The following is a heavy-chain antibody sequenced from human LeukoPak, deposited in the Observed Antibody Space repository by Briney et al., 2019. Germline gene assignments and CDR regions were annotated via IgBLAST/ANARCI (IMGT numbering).Heavy chain of an antibody. CDR3: ARDAIPLAPYDYGDYVTWIDY. Sequence: GGSLRLSCAASGFTFSSYGMHWVRQAPGKGLEWVAVISYDGSNKYYADSVKGRFTISRDNSKNTMYLQMNSLRAEDTAVYYCARDAIPLAPYDYGDYVTWIDYWGQGTLVTVSS. CDR2: ISYDGSNK. D-gene: IGHD4-17*01. CDR1: GFTFSSYG. J-gene: IGHJ4*02. V-gene: IGHV3-30*19.